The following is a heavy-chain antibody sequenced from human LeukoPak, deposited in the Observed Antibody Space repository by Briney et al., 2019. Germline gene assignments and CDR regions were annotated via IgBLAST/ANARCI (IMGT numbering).Heavy chain of an antibody. Sequence: SETLSLTCAVYGGSFSGYYWSWIRQPPGKGLEWIGEINHSGSTNYNPSLKSRVTISVDTSKNQFSLKLSSVTAADTAVYYCARAVADYYYYYMDVWGKGTTVTISS. J-gene: IGHJ6*03. CDR3: ARAVADYYYYYMDV. V-gene: IGHV4-34*01. D-gene: IGHD6-19*01. CDR1: GGSFSGYY. CDR2: INHSGST.